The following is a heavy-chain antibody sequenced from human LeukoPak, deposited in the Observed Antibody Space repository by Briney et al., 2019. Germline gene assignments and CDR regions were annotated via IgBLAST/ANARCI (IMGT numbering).Heavy chain of an antibody. V-gene: IGHV4-34*01. Sequence: SETLSLTCAVYGGSFSGYYWSWIRHPPGKGLEWIGEINHSGSTNYNPSLKSRVTISVDTSKNQFSLKLSSVTAADTAVYYCARGRVRTVWGQGTTVTVSS. CDR2: INHSGST. CDR1: GGSFSGYY. CDR3: ARGRVRTV. J-gene: IGHJ6*02.